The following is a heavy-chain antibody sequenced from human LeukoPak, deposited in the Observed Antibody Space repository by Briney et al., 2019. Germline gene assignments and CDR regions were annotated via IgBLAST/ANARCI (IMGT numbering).Heavy chain of an antibody. V-gene: IGHV4-39*01. CDR2: RYYSGST. CDR3: ARHGAMRGATAGAAFDI. D-gene: IGHD4/OR15-4a*01. CDR1: GGSISPSSHY. J-gene: IGHJ3*02. Sequence: KPSETLSLTCTVSGGSISPSSHYWGWIRQAPGKGLEWIGSRYYSGSTYYNPSLKSRVTISVDTSKSQFSLILSSVTAADTAVYYCARHGAMRGATAGAAFDIWGQGTMVTVSS.